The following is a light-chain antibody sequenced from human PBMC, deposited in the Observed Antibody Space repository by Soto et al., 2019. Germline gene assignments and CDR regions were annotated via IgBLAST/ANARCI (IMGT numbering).Light chain of an antibody. Sequence: DVQMTQSPSTLSASVGDRVTISCRTSQAIGNFLAWYQHKPGKAPKLLIYDASTLQTGVPSRFRASGFGTEFTLTISGLQPDDIATYYCQQHDDFSHATFGQGTKVEIK. CDR3: QQHDDFSHAT. CDR1: QAIGNF. J-gene: IGKJ2*01. V-gene: IGKV1-5*01. CDR2: DAS.